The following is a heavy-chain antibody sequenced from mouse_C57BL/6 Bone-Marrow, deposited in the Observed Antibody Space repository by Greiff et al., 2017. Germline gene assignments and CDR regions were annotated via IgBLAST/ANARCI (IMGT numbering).Heavy chain of an antibody. CDR3: ARWLLSYYAMEY. J-gene: IGHJ4*01. CDR2: IHPNSGST. Sequence: QVQLQQPGAELVKPGASVKLSCKASGYTFTSYWMHWVKQRPGQGLEWIGMIHPNSGSTNYNEKFKSKATLTVDKSSSTAYMQLSSLTSEDSAVSYCARWLLSYYAMEYWGQEASVTVSP. V-gene: IGHV1-64*01. CDR1: GYTFTSYW. D-gene: IGHD2-3*01.